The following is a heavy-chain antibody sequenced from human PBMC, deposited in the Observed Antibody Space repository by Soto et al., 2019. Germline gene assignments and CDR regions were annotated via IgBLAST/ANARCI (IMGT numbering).Heavy chain of an antibody. CDR1: GSIFTGYG. Sequence: QVHLVESGGGVAQPGRSLRLSSASSGSIFTGYGMHWVRQAPGTGLEWVAVIWFDGSSKYYADSVKGRFTNSRDNSKNMLYMQKNSLRVEGTTVYYCAGDGIGGATCRGYLDYWGQGTLVTVSS. CDR2: IWFDGSSK. V-gene: IGHV3-33*01. CDR3: AGDGIGGATCRGYLDY. J-gene: IGHJ4*02. D-gene: IGHD2-15*01.